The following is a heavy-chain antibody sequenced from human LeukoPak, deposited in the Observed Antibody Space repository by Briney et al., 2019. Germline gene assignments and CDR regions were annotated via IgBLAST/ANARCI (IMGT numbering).Heavy chain of an antibody. CDR2: IRQDGNEK. J-gene: IGHJ4*02. Sequence: GGCLRLSCEPSGFTFSNYWMSWVCQAPGKGLEWVANIRQDGNEKYHLDSVKGRFTISRDNAKNSLYLQMNSLRPEDTAVYYCARDFATPYYFDSWGQGTLVTVSS. CDR1: GFTFSNYW. CDR3: ARDFATPYYFDS. V-gene: IGHV3-7*04.